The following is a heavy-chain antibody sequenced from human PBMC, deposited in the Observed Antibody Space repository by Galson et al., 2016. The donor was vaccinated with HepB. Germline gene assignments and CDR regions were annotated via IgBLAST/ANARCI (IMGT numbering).Heavy chain of an antibody. V-gene: IGHV3-30*03. Sequence: SLRLSCAASGFTFSSFAMHWVRQAPGKGLEWVAVISFDGSDKDYADSVKGRFTISRDNSKNTLYVEMNSLRAEDTAVYYCATGPNYGFDIWGQGTMVTVSS. CDR3: ATGPNYGFDI. J-gene: IGHJ3*02. CDR1: GFTFSSFA. CDR2: ISFDGSDK.